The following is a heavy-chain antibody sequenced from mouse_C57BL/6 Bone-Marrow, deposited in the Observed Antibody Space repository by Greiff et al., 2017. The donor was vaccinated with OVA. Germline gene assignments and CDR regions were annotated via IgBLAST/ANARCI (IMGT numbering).Heavy chain of an antibody. Sequence: QVQLQQSGPELVKPGASVKISCKASGYAFSSSWMNWVKQRPGKGLEWIGRIYPGDGDTKYNGKFKGKATLTADKSSSTAYMQLSSLTSEDSAVYFCAGDYGNHYWYFDVWGTGTTVTVSS. CDR1: GYAFSSSW. D-gene: IGHD2-1*01. V-gene: IGHV1-82*01. CDR2: IYPGDGDT. J-gene: IGHJ1*03. CDR3: AGDYGNHYWYFDV.